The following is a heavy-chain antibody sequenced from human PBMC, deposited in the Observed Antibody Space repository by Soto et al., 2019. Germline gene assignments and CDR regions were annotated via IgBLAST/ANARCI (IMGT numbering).Heavy chain of an antibody. Sequence: QVQLVQSGAEVKKPGASVKVSCKASGYSFTKYHIHWVRQAPGQGLEWMGWINPGSDVTNQAQKFQGRVTMTRDTSITTTYMELNSLTADDTAVYYCARVAGYKNARFDTWGQGALVTVSS. CDR2: INPGSDVT. D-gene: IGHD1-1*01. CDR3: ARVAGYKNARFDT. V-gene: IGHV1-2*02. CDR1: GYSFTKYH. J-gene: IGHJ4*02.